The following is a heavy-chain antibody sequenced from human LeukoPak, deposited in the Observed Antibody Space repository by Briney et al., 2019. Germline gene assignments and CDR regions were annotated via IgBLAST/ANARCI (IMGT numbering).Heavy chain of an antibody. D-gene: IGHD6-6*01. J-gene: IGHJ4*02. CDR2: IRYDGSNK. CDR1: GFTFSSYG. V-gene: IGHV3-30*02. CDR3: ANSAELEYSISSSPDFDY. Sequence: GGSLRLSCAASGFTFSSYGMHWVRQAPGKGLEWVAFIRYDGSNKYYADSVKGRFTISGDNSKNTLYLQMNSLRAEDTAVYYCANSAELEYSISSSPDFDYWGQGTLVTVSS.